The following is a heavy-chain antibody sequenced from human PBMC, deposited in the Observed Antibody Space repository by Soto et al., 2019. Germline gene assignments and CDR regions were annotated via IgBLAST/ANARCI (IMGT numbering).Heavy chain of an antibody. V-gene: IGHV3-74*01. CDR1: GFMFGAHW. D-gene: IGHD1-7*01. CDR2: INLDGTKT. Sequence: EVQLVEAGGGLVRPGGSLKLSCAASGFMFGAHWMHWVRQGPDKGLVFVARINLDGTKTNYADFVEGRFTISRDNAKKTVFLEMNRLAGDDTGVIFCARELGQGYLELWGQGDLVTVSS. CDR3: ARELGQGYLEL. J-gene: IGHJ4*02.